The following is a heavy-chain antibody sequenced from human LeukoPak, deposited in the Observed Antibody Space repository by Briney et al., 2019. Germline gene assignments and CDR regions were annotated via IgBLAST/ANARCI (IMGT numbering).Heavy chain of an antibody. V-gene: IGHV3-33*08. J-gene: IGHJ4*02. CDR3: ARKEGELLLGVDY. Sequence: GGSLRLSCAASGFTFSSYSMNWVRQAPGKGLEWVAVIWYDGSNKYYADSVKGRFTISRDNSKNTLYLQMNSLRAEDTAVYYCARKEGELLLGVDYWGQGTLVTVSS. CDR2: IWYDGSNK. CDR1: GFTFSSYS. D-gene: IGHD1-26*01.